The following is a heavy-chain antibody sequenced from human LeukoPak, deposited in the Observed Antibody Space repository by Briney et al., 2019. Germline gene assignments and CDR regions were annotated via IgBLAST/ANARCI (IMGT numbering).Heavy chain of an antibody. J-gene: IGHJ6*03. Sequence: SETLSLTCTVSGGSISSYYWSWIRQPPGKGLEWIGYIYYSGSTNYNPSLKSRVTISVDTSKNQFPLKLSSVTAADTAVYYCARGQGDYDFWSGYPYYYYYYMDVWGKGTTVTVSS. CDR1: GGSISSYY. D-gene: IGHD3-3*01. CDR3: ARGQGDYDFWSGYPYYYYYYMDV. V-gene: IGHV4-59*01. CDR2: IYYSGST.